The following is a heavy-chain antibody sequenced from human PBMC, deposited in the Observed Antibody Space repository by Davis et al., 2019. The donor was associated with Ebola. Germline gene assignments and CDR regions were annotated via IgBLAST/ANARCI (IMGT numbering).Heavy chain of an antibody. CDR2: IYPGDSDT. D-gene: IGHD6-19*01. V-gene: IGHV5-51*01. CDR1: GYSFTTYW. Sequence: ESLKISCKSSGYSFTTYWIGWVRQMPGKGLEWMGIIYPGDSDTRKSPSFQGQVTISADKSISTAYLQWSSLKASDTAMYYCARQIRSSGYFDYWGQGTLVSVSS. CDR3: ARQIRSSGYFDY. J-gene: IGHJ4*02.